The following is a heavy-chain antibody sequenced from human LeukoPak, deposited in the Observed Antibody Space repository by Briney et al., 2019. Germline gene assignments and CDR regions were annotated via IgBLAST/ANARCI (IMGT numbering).Heavy chain of an antibody. J-gene: IGHJ4*02. V-gene: IGHV3-7*05. CDR3: ARGWNGFDY. CDR2: IKQDGSEK. Sequence: GGSLRLSRAASGFNFNLFWMTWVRQAPGKGLQWVANIKQDGSEKYYVDSVKGRFTISRDDAKKTLYLQMNSLRAEDTAVYYCARGWNGFDYWGQGTLVTVSS. D-gene: IGHD1-1*01. CDR1: GFNFNLFW.